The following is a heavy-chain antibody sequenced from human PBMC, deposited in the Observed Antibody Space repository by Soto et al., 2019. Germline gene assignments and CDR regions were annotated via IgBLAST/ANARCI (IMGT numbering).Heavy chain of an antibody. CDR1: GGSISSGDYY. V-gene: IGHV4-30-4*01. CDR3: ARGGTDIVDRRADWFDP. CDR2: IYYSGST. J-gene: IGHJ5*02. Sequence: SETLSLTCTVSGGSISSGDYYWSWIRQPPGKGLEWIGYIYYSGSTYYNPSLKSRVTISVDTSKNQFSLKLSSATAADTAVYYCARGGTDIVDRRADWFDPWGQGTLVTVS. D-gene: IGHD2-15*01.